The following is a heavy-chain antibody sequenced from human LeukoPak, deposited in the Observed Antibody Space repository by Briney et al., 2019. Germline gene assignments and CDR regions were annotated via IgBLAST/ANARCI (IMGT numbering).Heavy chain of an antibody. CDR1: GYTFTSYG. CDR2: ISAYNGNT. V-gene: IGHV1-18*01. D-gene: IGHD3-3*01. Sequence: ASVKVSCKASGYTFTSYGISWVRQAPGQGLEWMGWISAYNGNTNYAQKLQGRVTMTTDTSTSTAYMELRSLRSDDTAVYYCARGNSLEWFSGYFDYWGQGTLVTVSS. J-gene: IGHJ4*02. CDR3: ARGNSLEWFSGYFDY.